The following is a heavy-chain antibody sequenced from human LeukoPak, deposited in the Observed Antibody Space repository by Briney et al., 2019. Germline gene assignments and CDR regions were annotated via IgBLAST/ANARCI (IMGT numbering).Heavy chain of an antibody. D-gene: IGHD3-22*01. CDR3: ARSITMIVVVITPHYYGMDV. V-gene: IGHV1-69*13. J-gene: IGHJ6*02. CDR1: GGTFSSYA. Sequence: SVKVSCKASGGTFSSYAISWVRQAPGQGLEWMGGIIPIFGTANYAQKFQGRVAITADESTSTAYMELSSLRSEDTAVYYCARSITMIVVVITPHYYGMDVWGQGTTVTVSS. CDR2: IIPIFGTA.